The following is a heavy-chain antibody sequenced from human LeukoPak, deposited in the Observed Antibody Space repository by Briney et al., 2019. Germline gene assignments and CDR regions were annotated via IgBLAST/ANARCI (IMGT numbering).Heavy chain of an antibody. V-gene: IGHV1-69*05. J-gene: IGHJ4*02. CDR1: GGTFSSYA. D-gene: IGHD4-11*01. CDR3: ARDLNSNYEGFDY. CDR2: TIPIFGTA. Sequence: SVKVSCKASGGTFSSYAISWVRQAPGQGLEWMGGTIPIFGTANYAQKFQGRVTITTDESTSTAYMELSSLRSEDTAVYYCARDLNSNYEGFDYWGQGTLVTVSS.